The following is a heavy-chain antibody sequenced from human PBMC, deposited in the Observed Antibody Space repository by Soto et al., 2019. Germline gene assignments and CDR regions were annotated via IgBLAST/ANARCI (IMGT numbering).Heavy chain of an antibody. CDR2: ISGSVGST. J-gene: IGHJ4*02. V-gene: IGHV3-23*01. CDR1: GFTFSSYA. D-gene: IGHD6-13*01. Sequence: GGSLTLSCAASGFTFSSYAMSWVRQAPGKGLEWVSAISGSVGSTYYADSVKGRFTISRDNSKNTLYLQMNSLRAEDTAVYYCAKPDFPYSSSWPNWGQGTLVTVSS. CDR3: AKPDFPYSSSWPN.